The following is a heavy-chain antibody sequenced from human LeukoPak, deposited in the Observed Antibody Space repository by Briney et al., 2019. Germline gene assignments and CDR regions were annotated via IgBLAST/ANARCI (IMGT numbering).Heavy chain of an antibody. CDR1: GGSISSGGYS. CDR2: IYHSGST. Sequence: SETLSLTCAVSGGSISSGGYSWSWIRQPPGKGLEWIGYIYHSGSTYYNPSLKSRVTISVDRSKNQFSLKLSSVTAADTAVCHCARGDYGGTWDYWGQGTLVTVSS. J-gene: IGHJ4*02. D-gene: IGHD4-17*01. CDR3: ARGDYGGTWDY. V-gene: IGHV4-30-2*01.